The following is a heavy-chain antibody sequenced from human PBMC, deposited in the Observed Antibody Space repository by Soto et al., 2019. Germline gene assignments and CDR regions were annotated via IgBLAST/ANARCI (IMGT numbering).Heavy chain of an antibody. CDR2: IYYSGST. J-gene: IGHJ4*02. Sequence: QVQLQESVPGLVKPSETLTLTCTVSGGSVSSYYWSWIRQSPGKGLDWIGYIYYSGSTKYKPSLNSRVTISVDTSKNQFALKVSSATAADTAVYYCARHSNRNYGLYYFDYWGLGALVTVSS. V-gene: IGHV4-59*08. D-gene: IGHD4-4*01. CDR1: GGSVSSYY. CDR3: ARHSNRNYGLYYFDY.